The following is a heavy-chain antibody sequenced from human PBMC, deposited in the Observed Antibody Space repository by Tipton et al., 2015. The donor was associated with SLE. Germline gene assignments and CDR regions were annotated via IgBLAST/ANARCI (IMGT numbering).Heavy chain of an antibody. V-gene: IGHV3-21*01. CDR3: ARDGRGGYLDV. D-gene: IGHD3-10*01. Sequence: SLRLPCAASGFTFSSFTMNWVRQAPGKGLEWVSSISSSSGYADSVKGRSTISRDNAKDSLYLQMNSLRAEDTAVYYCARDGRGGYLDVWGIGTTVIVSS. J-gene: IGHJ6*03. CDR2: ISSSSG. CDR1: GFTFSSFT.